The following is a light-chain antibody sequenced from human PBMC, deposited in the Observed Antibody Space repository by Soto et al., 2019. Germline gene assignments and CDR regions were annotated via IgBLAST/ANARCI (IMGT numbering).Light chain of an antibody. Sequence: EIQMTQSTSALSASVGDRVTITCRASQGINNYLAWYQQQPGKVPKLLIYAPSTLQSGVPSRFSGSVSRTDFTLNISSLQPEDGATYYCHKYNSAPWTFGEGTKVDIK. CDR1: QGINNY. J-gene: IGKJ1*01. CDR2: APS. V-gene: IGKV1-27*01. CDR3: HKYNSAPWT.